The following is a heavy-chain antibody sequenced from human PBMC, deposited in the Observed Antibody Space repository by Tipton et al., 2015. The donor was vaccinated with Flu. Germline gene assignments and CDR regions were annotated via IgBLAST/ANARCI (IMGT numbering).Heavy chain of an antibody. V-gene: IGHV4-38-2*02. CDR1: GYSISSDYY. J-gene: IGHJ5*02. Sequence: TLSLTCTVSGYSISSDYYWGWIRQPPGKGLEWIGNIYHTGNTYYNSSLKSRVSISVDRSKNQFSLKVSSVTAADTAVYYCARRSYSNYVSEPKNWFDPWGHGTLVTVSS. CDR2: IYHTGNT. D-gene: IGHD4-11*01. CDR3: ARRSYSNYVSEPKNWFDP.